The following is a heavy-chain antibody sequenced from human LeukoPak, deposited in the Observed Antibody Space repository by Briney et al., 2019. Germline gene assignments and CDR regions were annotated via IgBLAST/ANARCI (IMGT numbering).Heavy chain of an antibody. CDR3: ARDLKYYDSSGFDY. V-gene: IGHV3-21*01. Sequence: PGGSLRLSRATSGFTFSSYSMNWVRQAPGKGLEWVSCISSSSSYIYYTDPVKGRFTISRDNAKNSLTLQMNSLRAEDTAVYYCARDLKYYDSSGFDYWGQGTLVTVSS. CDR1: GFTFSSYS. J-gene: IGHJ4*02. CDR2: ISSSSSYI. D-gene: IGHD3-22*01.